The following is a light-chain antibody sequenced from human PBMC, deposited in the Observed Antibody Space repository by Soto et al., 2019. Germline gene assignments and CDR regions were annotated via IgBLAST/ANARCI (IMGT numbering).Light chain of an antibody. Sequence: DIQMTQSPSPLSASVVDRVTITCLSSQSISSYVNWYQQKPGIAPRLLIFAASNLQTGVPSRFSGSGSGTDFTLTISSLQPEDFGTYFCQHTYSTPFTFGPGTKVDLK. J-gene: IGKJ3*01. CDR3: QHTYSTPFT. CDR1: QSISSY. CDR2: AAS. V-gene: IGKV1-39*01.